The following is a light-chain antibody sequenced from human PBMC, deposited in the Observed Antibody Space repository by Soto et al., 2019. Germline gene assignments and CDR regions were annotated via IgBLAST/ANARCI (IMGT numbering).Light chain of an antibody. J-gene: IGKJ1*01. V-gene: IGKV3-15*01. CDR2: GAS. Sequence: EIVMTQSPATLSVSPGERATLSCRASQSVSSNLAWYQQKPGQAPRLLIYGASTRATGIPARFSGSGSGTEFILTISSLQSEDFAVYYCQQYNNWPSWTFGQGPKVEIK. CDR3: QQYNNWPSWT. CDR1: QSVSSN.